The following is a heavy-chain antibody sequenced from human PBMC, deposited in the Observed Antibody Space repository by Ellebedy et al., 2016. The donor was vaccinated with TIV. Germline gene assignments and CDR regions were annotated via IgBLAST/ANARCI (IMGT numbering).Heavy chain of an antibody. CDR3: ATDGSYGDYLSPTHAFVI. J-gene: IGHJ3*02. CDR2: ISQDGREN. V-gene: IGHV3-7*01. D-gene: IGHD4-17*01. Sequence: GGSLRLSCGASGFSFSSYWMSWVRQAPGKGLEWVANISQDGRENYYVDSVKGRFTISRDNAKNSLYLHLNSLRAEDTAMYYCATDGSYGDYLSPTHAFVIWGQGTMVTVSS. CDR1: GFSFSSYW.